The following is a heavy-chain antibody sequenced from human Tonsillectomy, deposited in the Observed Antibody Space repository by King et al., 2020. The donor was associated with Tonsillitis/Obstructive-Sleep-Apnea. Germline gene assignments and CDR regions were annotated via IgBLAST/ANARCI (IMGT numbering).Heavy chain of an antibody. Sequence: VQLVESGGGVVQPGRSLRLSCAASGFTFSSYGIHWVRQAPGKGLEWVAVIWYDGSNKYYADSVKGRFTISRDNSKKTLYLQMNSLRAEDTAVYYCARDGFNAFDIWGQGTMVTVSS. CDR3: ARDGFNAFDI. V-gene: IGHV3-33*01. CDR2: IWYDGSNK. J-gene: IGHJ3*02. CDR1: GFTFSSYG.